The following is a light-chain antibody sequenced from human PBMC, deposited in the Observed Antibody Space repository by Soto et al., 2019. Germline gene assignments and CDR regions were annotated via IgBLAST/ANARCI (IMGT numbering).Light chain of an antibody. CDR1: QGISTY. J-gene: IGKJ2*01. CDR2: GAS. CDR3: QQLNSDWYA. V-gene: IGKV1-9*01. Sequence: DIQLTQSPSFLSASVGDRVTITCRASQGISTYLAWYLQRPGKAPKLLSYGASTLQSGVPSRFSGSGSGTEFTLTISILPPEDFGTYYCQQLNSDWYAFGQGTKLEIK.